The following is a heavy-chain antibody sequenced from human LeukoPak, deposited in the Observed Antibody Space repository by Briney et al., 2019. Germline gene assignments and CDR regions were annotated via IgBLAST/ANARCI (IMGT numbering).Heavy chain of an antibody. V-gene: IGHV3-9*01. CDR2: ISWNSGSI. CDR3: AKDVSGHFDY. D-gene: IGHD6-19*01. CDR1: GFTFDDYA. Sequence: GRSLRLSCAASGFTFDDYAMPWVRQAPGKGLEWVSGISWNSGSIGYADSVKGRFTISRDNAKNSLYLQMNSLRAEDTALYYCAKDVSGHFDYWGQGTLVTVSS. J-gene: IGHJ4*02.